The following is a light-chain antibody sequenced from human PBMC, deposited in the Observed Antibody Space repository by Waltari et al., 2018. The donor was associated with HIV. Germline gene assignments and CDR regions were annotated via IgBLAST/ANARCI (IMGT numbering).Light chain of an antibody. CDR1: QSVSTS. J-gene: IGKJ4*01. V-gene: IGKV3-15*01. CDR3: QQYSNWPLT. CDR2: DAS. Sequence: EIVMTQSPATLSVSPGEIATLSCRSSQSVSTSSAWYQQKPGQPPRLLFYDASTRASGVPARFSGSGSGTEFTLTISSLQSEDFAVYYCQQYSNWPLTFGGGTKVEI.